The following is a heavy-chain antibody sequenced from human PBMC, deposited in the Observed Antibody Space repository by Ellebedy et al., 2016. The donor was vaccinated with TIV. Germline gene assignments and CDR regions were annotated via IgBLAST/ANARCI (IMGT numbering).Heavy chain of an antibody. CDR3: ARAGKYCNFPQTCYAMDV. D-gene: IGHD2/OR15-2a*01. J-gene: IGHJ6*02. Sequence: PGGSLRLSCAASGFAVSSNYITWVRQAPGRGLEWVRLIDSDGSTNYADSVRGRFTISRDSSKNTLDLQMNSLRAEDTAVYYCARAGKYCNFPQTCYAMDVWGQGTTVTVS. CDR1: GFAVSSNY. V-gene: IGHV3-53*01. CDR2: IDSDGST.